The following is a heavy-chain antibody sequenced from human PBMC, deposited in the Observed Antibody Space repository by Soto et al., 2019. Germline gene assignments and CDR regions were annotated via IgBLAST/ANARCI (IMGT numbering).Heavy chain of an antibody. Sequence: ASVKVSCKASGYTFTTYQIHWVRQAPGQGLEWMGTINPSGGSTSYAQRFQGRVTMTRDTSTSTVYVDLNSLRSEDTALYHCARGDSNGWHFDSWGQGTLVTVSS. CDR1: GYTFTTYQ. V-gene: IGHV1-46*01. D-gene: IGHD6-19*01. CDR3: ARGDSNGWHFDS. J-gene: IGHJ4*02. CDR2: INPSGGST.